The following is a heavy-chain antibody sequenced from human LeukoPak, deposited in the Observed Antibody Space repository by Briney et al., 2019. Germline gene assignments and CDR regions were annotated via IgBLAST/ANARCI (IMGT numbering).Heavy chain of an antibody. CDR1: GFTFSSYG. V-gene: IGHV3-33*01. D-gene: IGHD4-17*01. CDR3: ARDSEDYGDYEAYYYGMDV. Sequence: GGSLRLSCAASGFTFSSYGMHWVRQAPGKGLEWVAVIWYDGSNKYYADSVKGRFTISRDNSKNTLYLQMNSLRAEDTAVYYCARDSEDYGDYEAYYYGMDVWGQGTTVTVSS. CDR2: IWYDGSNK. J-gene: IGHJ6*02.